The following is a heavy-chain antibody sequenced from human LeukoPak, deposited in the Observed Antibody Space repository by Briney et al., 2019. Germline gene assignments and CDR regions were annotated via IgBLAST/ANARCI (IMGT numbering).Heavy chain of an antibody. V-gene: IGHV1-2*02. CDR2: INPASGAT. J-gene: IGHJ4*02. CDR1: GYTFTGYY. D-gene: IGHD3-3*01. CDR3: ARGITIFGFSFDY. Sequence: ASVKVPCKASGYTFTGYYMHWVRQAPGQGLEWMGWINPASGATTYAQKFQGRVTMTRDTSISTAYMELSRLRSDDTAVYYCARGITIFGFSFDYWGQGTLVTVSS.